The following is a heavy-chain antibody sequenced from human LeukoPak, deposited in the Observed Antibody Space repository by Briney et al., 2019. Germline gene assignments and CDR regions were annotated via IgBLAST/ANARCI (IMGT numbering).Heavy chain of an antibody. CDR3: ARCYDSSGYYTDY. CDR2: INHSGST. D-gene: IGHD3-22*01. V-gene: IGHV4-34*09. CDR1: GGSFSGYY. J-gene: IGHJ4*02. Sequence: PSETLSLTCAVYGGSFSGYYWSWIRQPPGKGLEWIGEINHSGSTNYNPSLKSRVTISVDTSKNQFSLKLSSVTAADTAVYYCARCYDSSGYYTDYWGQGTLVTVSS.